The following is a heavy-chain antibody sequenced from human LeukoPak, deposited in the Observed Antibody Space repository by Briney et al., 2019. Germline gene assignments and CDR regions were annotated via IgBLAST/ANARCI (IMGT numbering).Heavy chain of an antibody. V-gene: IGHV3-7*01. D-gene: IGHD2-15*01. CDR1: GFTFSSYG. Sequence: GGSLRLSCAASGFTFSSYGMHWVRQAPGKGLEWVANIKQDGSEKYYVDSVKGRFTISRDNAKNSLYLQMNSLRAEDTAVYYCARGPGYCSGGSCYGASVYWGQGTLVTVSS. CDR2: IKQDGSEK. J-gene: IGHJ4*02. CDR3: ARGPGYCSGGSCYGASVY.